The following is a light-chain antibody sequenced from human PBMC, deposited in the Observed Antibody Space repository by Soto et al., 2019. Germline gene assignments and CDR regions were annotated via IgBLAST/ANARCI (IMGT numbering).Light chain of an antibody. Sequence: ETVRTQSPATLSVSPGERATLSCRASQDVSDSLAWYQQTPGQAPRLLVYVASNRATGIPARFSGSGSGTDFTLAISSLQSEDFAVYYCHQYKNWPPTFGQGTKVDI. J-gene: IGKJ1*01. CDR3: HQYKNWPPT. V-gene: IGKV3-15*01. CDR1: QDVSDS. CDR2: VAS.